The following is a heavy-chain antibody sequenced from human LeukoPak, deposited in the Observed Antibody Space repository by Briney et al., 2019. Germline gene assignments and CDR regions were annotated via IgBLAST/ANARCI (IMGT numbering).Heavy chain of an antibody. CDR3: ARDDALGDNALYI. V-gene: IGHV3-33*01. Sequence: GGSLRLSCAASGFTFSSYGMHWVRQAPGKGLEWVAVILNDGSQEKYADSVKGRFTISRDNSKNTLFLQMNSLRAEDTAVYYCARDDALGDNALYIWGQGTMVTVSS. J-gene: IGHJ3*02. D-gene: IGHD3-16*01. CDR1: GFTFSSYG. CDR2: ILNDGSQE.